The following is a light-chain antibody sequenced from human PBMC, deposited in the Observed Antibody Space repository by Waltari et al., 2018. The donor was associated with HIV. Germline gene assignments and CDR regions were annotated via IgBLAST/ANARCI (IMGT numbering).Light chain of an antibody. CDR3: AAWDDSLSGQV. Sequence: QSVLTQPPSASGTPGQRVTISCSGSSSTIGSNYVYWYQQLPGMAPKLLIYRNNQRPSGVPDRFSGSKSGTSASLAISGLRSEDEADYYCAAWDDSLSGQVFGGGTKLTVL. CDR1: SSTIGSNY. V-gene: IGLV1-47*01. CDR2: RNN. J-gene: IGLJ3*02.